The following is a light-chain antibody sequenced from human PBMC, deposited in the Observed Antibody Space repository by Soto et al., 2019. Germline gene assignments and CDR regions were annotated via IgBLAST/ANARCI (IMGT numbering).Light chain of an antibody. Sequence: QSALTQPASVSGSPGQSITISCTGTSSDVGGYNHVSWYQHPPGRAPKLILFGVSDRPPGVSHRFSGSKSGNTASLTISGLQAEDEADYYCCSYTSLSSVVFGGGTKVTVL. CDR3: CSYTSLSSVV. CDR1: SSDVGGYNH. J-gene: IGLJ2*01. V-gene: IGLV2-14*01. CDR2: GVS.